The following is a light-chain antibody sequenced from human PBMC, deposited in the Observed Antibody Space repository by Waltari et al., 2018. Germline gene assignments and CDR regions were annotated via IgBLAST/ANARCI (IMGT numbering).Light chain of an antibody. Sequence: SYVLPQPSSVSVAPGKTARITCGGRNIGSRTVHWPQKRPGQAPVLVSYYESDRPSGIPERFSGSNSGNTATLTISRVEVGDEADYYCQVWDSSSDHWVFGGGTKLTVL. CDR1: NIGSRT. CDR3: QVWDSSSDHWV. J-gene: IGLJ3*02. V-gene: IGLV3-21*04. CDR2: YES.